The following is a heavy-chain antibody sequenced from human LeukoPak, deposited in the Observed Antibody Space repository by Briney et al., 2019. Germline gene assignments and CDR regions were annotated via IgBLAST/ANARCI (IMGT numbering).Heavy chain of an antibody. CDR2: LIVGNGNQ. V-gene: IGHV3-48*01. CDR3: ARDRNDGSFDY. D-gene: IGHD5-24*01. CDR1: GFVFSSYS. J-gene: IGHJ4*02. Sequence: PGGSLRLSCAASGFVFSSYSMNWVRQAPGKGLEWVSFLIVGNGNQHYADSVKGRFTISRDDAKNSLYLQMNSLRAEDTAVYYCARDRNDGSFDYWGQGTLVTVSS.